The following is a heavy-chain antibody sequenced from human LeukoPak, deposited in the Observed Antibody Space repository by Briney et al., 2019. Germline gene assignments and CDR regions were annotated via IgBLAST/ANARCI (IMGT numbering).Heavy chain of an antibody. CDR3: ARRRGSKAMDV. J-gene: IGHJ6*04. CDR2: INPNSGGT. CDR1: GYTFTGYY. Sequence: ASVKVSCKASGYTFTGYYMHWVRQAPGQGLEWMGWINPNSGGTNHAQKFQGRVTMTRDTSISTAYMELSRLRSDDTAVYYCARRRGSKAMDVWGKGTTVTVSS. V-gene: IGHV1-2*02.